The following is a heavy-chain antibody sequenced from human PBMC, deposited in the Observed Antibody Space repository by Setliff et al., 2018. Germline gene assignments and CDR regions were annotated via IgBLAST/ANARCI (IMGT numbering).Heavy chain of an antibody. D-gene: IGHD3-10*01. J-gene: IGHJ4*02. CDR2: IYYSGST. CDR3: AKGMGEMDS. CDR1: GDSMSLSY. V-gene: IGHV4-59*01. Sequence: SETLSLTCSVSGDSMSLSYWSWIRQPPGKGLEWIGYIYYSGSTDSHPSLKSRVSISIDTSKNQFSLNVRSVTAADTAIYYCAKGMGEMDSWGQGILVTVSS.